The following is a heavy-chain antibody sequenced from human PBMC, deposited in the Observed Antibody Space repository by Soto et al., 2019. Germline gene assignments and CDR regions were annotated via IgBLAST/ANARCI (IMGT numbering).Heavy chain of an antibody. Sequence: QVQLVQSGAEVKKPGSSVKVSCKASGGTFSSYAISWVRQAPGQGLEWMGGIIPIFGTANYAQKFKGRVTITAGESASTAYRELGSLRCEDTAVYYWARQKGGGAYGWGDGCFGYWGQGTLVTVSS. CDR2: IIPIFGTA. J-gene: IGHJ4*02. V-gene: IGHV1-69*01. CDR3: ARQKGGGAYGWGDGCFGY. D-gene: IGHD3-10*01. CDR1: GGTFSSYA.